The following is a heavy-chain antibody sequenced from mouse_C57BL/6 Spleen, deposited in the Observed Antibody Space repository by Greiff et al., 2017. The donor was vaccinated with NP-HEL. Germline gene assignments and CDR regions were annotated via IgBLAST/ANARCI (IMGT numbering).Heavy chain of an antibody. CDR2: IYPGSGST. CDR1: GYTFTSYW. D-gene: IGHD4-1*01. CDR3: ARRGTGNAMDY. V-gene: IGHV1-55*01. J-gene: IGHJ4*01. Sequence: QVQLQQPGAELVKPGASVKMSCKASGYTFTSYWITWVKQRPGQGLEWIGDIYPGSGSTNYNEKFKSKATLTVDTSSSTAYMQLSSLTSEVSAVYYCARRGTGNAMDYWGQGTSVTVSS.